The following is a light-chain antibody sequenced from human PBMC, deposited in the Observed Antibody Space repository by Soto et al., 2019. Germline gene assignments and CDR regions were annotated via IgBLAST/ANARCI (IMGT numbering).Light chain of an antibody. Sequence: QSALTQPPSASGSPGQSVTISCTGTSSDVGGYNYVSWYQKHPGKAPQLMIYDVSKRPSGVPDRFSGSKSDNTASLTVSGLQSDDEADYYCSSYAGNTVIFGGGTKLTVL. V-gene: IGLV2-8*01. CDR3: SSYAGNTVI. J-gene: IGLJ2*01. CDR1: SSDVGGYNY. CDR2: DVS.